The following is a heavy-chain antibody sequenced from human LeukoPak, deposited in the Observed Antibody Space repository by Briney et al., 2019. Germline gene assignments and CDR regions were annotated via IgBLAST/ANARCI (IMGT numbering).Heavy chain of an antibody. V-gene: IGHV3-7*01. CDR3: ARDEGYCSSTSCYFYYFDY. Sequence: GGSLRLSCGASGFSSSSYWMSWVRQAPGKGLEWVANIKQDGSKEYYVDSVKGRFTISRDNAKNSLSLQMNSLRAEDTAVYYCARDEGYCSSTSCYFYYFDYWGQGTLVTVSS. J-gene: IGHJ4*02. CDR2: IKQDGSKE. D-gene: IGHD2-2*01. CDR1: GFSSSSYW.